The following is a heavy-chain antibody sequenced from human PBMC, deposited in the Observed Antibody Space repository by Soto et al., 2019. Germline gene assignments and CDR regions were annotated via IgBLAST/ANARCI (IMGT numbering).Heavy chain of an antibody. J-gene: IGHJ4*02. CDR1: GGSFSGYY. CDR3: ARVGEVDTAMGRIDY. V-gene: IGHV4-34*01. Sequence: QVQLQQWGAGLLKPSETLSLTCAVYGGSFSGYYWSWIRQPPGKGLEWIGEINDSGSTNYNPSLTSRLIISVDTSKNQFSLKLSSVTAADTAVYYWARVGEVDTAMGRIDYWGQGTLVTVSS. CDR2: INDSGST. D-gene: IGHD5-18*01.